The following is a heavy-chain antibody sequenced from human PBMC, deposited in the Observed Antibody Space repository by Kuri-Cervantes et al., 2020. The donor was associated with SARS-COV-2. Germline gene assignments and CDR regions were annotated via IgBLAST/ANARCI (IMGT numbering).Heavy chain of an antibody. CDR3: ARDYYDSSGYYNNWFDP. Sequence: GESLKISCTGSEFPFSRYAMHWVRQAPGKGLEWVAVISYDGSDKYYSDSVKGRFAISRDNSKNTLSLQMNNLRAEDTAVYYCARDYYDSSGYYNNWFDPWGQGTLVTVSS. CDR1: EFPFSRYA. CDR2: ISYDGSDK. J-gene: IGHJ5*02. V-gene: IGHV3-30*09. D-gene: IGHD3-22*01.